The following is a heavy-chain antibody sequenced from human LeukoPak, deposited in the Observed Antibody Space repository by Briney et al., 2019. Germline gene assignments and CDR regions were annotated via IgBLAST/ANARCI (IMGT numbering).Heavy chain of an antibody. CDR1: GDSVSSYY. CDR3: ARVLPPLYHFDY. CDR2: MYYSGSI. D-gene: IGHD3-10*01. Sequence: PSETLSLTCTVSGDSVSSYYWSWIRQPPGKGLERIGDMYYSGSINYNPSLKSRVTISVDTSKNQFSLKVSSVTAADTAVYFCARVLPPLYHFDYWGQGTLVTVSS. V-gene: IGHV4-59*08. J-gene: IGHJ4*02.